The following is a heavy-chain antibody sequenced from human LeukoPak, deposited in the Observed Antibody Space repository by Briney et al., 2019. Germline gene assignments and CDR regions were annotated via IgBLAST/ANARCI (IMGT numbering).Heavy chain of an antibody. J-gene: IGHJ4*02. CDR3: ARDFGVGRYFDH. Sequence: GGSLRLSCAASGFNFGVYGMHWVRQAPGKGLEWVGVIGHDGKYLKYVDSVRGRFTMSRDNSRNTLDLQMNGLRLEDTALYYCARDFGVGRYFDHCGQGTLVTVSS. V-gene: IGHV3-33*01. D-gene: IGHD3-10*01. CDR2: IGHDGKYL. CDR1: GFNFGVYG.